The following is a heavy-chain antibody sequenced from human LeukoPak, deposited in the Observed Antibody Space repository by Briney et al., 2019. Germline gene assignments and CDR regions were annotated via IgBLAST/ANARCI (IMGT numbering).Heavy chain of an antibody. CDR1: GFTVSSNY. CDR2: IYSGGST. D-gene: IGHD4-11*01. Sequence: PGGSLRLSCAASGFTVSSNYMSWVRQAPGKGLEWVSVIYSGGSTYYADSVKGRFTISRDNAKNSLYLQTNSLRAEDTAVYYCARTQYLALDVFDIWGQGTLVTVSS. J-gene: IGHJ3*02. V-gene: IGHV3-53*01. CDR3: ARTQYLALDVFDI.